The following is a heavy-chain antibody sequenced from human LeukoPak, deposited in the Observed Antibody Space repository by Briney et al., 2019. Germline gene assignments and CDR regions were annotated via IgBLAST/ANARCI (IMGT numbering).Heavy chain of an antibody. V-gene: IGHV3-23*01. CDR2: ISGSGDTT. J-gene: IGHJ6*03. D-gene: IGHD5/OR15-5a*01. Sequence: SGGSLRLSCAASEPTFNDYAMTWVRQAPGRGLEWVTTISGSGDTTYYADSVTGRFTISRDNSKSTVFLQMNSLRADDTAVYYCARALRAAHRPVYTYYYMDVWGKGTPVPVSS. CDR3: ARALRAAHRPVYTYYYMDV. CDR1: EPTFNDYA.